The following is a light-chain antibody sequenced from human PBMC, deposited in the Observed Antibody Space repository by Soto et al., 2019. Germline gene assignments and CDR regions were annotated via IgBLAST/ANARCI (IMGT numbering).Light chain of an antibody. Sequence: EILLTQSPGTLSLSPGQRAILSCRASQSLSSDFLAWYQQKPGQPPRLIIYGASNRATGVPDRFSGSGSGTDFTLTISRLEPEYFAVYFCQHYNTSPPSRFGQGTKVDIK. CDR1: QSLSSDF. V-gene: IGKV3-20*01. J-gene: IGKJ1*01. CDR2: GAS. CDR3: QHYNTSPPSR.